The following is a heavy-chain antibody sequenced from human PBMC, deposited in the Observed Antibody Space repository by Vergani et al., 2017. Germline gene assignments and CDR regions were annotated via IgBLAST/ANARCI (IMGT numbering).Heavy chain of an antibody. CDR2: IIPILGIA. Sequence: QVQLVQSGAEVKKPGSSVKVSCKASGGTFSSYAISWVRQAPGQGLEWMGRIIPILGIANYAQKFQGRVTITADKSTSTAYMELSSLRSEDTAVYYCAINWNYGYYAFDIWGQGTMVTVSS. CDR3: AINWNYGYYAFDI. J-gene: IGHJ3*02. CDR1: GGTFSSYA. D-gene: IGHD1-7*01. V-gene: IGHV1-69*04.